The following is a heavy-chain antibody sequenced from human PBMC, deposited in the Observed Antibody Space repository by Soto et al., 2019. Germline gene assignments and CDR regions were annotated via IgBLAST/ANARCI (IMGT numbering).Heavy chain of an antibody. J-gene: IGHJ4*02. CDR3: ARVSVENYYDSSGPLHY. V-gene: IGHV1-18*04. D-gene: IGHD3-22*01. CDR2: ISAYNGNT. CDR1: GYTFTSYG. Sequence: SVKVSCKASGYTFTSYGISWVRQAPGQGLEWMGWISAYNGNTNYAQKLQGRVTMTTDTSTSTAYMELRSLRSDDTAVYYCARVSVENYYDSSGPLHYWGQGTLVTVSS.